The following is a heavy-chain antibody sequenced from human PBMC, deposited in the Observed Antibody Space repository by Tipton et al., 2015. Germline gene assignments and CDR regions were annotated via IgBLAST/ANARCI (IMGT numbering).Heavy chain of an antibody. J-gene: IGHJ4*02. CDR3: TGDSGITGADDY. D-gene: IGHD6-13*01. CDR2: IHRSGTPI. V-gene: IGHV3-48*02. CDR1: GFTLGSYS. Sequence: SLRLSCAASGFTLGSYSMNWVRQAPGKGLDWLSYIHRSGTPIYYTESVKGRFTISRDEAKNSLYLQMNSLRDEDTGVYYCTGDSGITGADDYWGQGTLVTVSS.